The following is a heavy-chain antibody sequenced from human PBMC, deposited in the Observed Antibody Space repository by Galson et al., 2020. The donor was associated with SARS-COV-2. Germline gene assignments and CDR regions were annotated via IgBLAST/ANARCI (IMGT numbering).Heavy chain of an antibody. CDR1: GFSLRTSGMR. J-gene: IGHJ4*02. CDR3: ARCPTSSEVQSHFDF. V-gene: IGHV2-70*04. D-gene: IGHD2-2*01. CDR2: LDWDDDT. Sequence: SGPTLVKPTQTLILTCTFSGFSLRTSGMRVSWIRQPPGKALEWLARLDWDDDTFYNTSLRARLTISKDTSKNQVVLTMTNVDPVDTATYYCARCPTSSEVQSHFDFWGQGTLVTVSS.